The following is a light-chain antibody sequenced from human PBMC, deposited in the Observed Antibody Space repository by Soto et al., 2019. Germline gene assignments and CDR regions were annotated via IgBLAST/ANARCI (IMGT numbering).Light chain of an antibody. J-gene: IGLJ2*01. Sequence: QSALTQPPSASGSPGQSVTISCTGTSSDVGAYKYVSWYQQYPGKAPKLMIYDVSKRPSGVPDRFSGSKSGNTASLTISGLQAVDETDYYCCSYAGNYVIFGGGTKLTVL. CDR2: DVS. CDR3: CSYAGNYVI. V-gene: IGLV2-11*01. CDR1: SSDVGAYKY.